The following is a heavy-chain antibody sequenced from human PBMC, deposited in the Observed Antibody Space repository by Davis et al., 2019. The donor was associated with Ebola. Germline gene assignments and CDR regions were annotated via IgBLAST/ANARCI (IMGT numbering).Heavy chain of an antibody. CDR1: GYSISSGYF. D-gene: IGHD5-18*01. CDR3: ARTPTRGYSSTFDK. J-gene: IGHJ4*02. Sequence: SETLSLTCSVSGYSISSGYFWGWIRQPPGKGLEWIGSIYHSGSTYYNPSLKSRVSISVDTSKNQFSLKLTSVTAADTAVYFCARTPTRGYSSTFDKWGQGKLVTVSS. CDR2: IYHSGST. V-gene: IGHV4-38-2*01.